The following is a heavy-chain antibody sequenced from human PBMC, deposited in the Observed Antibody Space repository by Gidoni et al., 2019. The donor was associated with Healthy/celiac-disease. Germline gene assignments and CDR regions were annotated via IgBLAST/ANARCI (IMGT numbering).Heavy chain of an antibody. V-gene: IGHV3-64*01. Sequence: EVQLVESGGGLVQPGGSLRLSCAASGFTFSSYSMHWVRQAPGKGLEYVSAISSNGGSTYYANSVKGRFTISRDNSKNTLYLQMGSLRAEDMAVYYCARDHRFLEWLLAYWGQGTLVTVSS. J-gene: IGHJ4*02. D-gene: IGHD3-3*01. CDR2: ISSNGGST. CDR3: ARDHRFLEWLLAY. CDR1: GFTFSSYS.